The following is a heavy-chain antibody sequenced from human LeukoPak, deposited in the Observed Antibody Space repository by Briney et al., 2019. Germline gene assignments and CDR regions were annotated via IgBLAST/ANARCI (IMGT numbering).Heavy chain of an antibody. CDR1: GFSLSTSGLC. D-gene: IGHD6-13*01. J-gene: IGHJ4*02. CDR3: ARTTGGISWHFDY. V-gene: IGHV2-70*11. CDR2: IDWDDDK. Sequence: GPTLVNPTQTLTLTCTFSGFSLSTSGLCVSWIRQPPGKALEWLARIDWDDDKYYTTSLKTRLTISKDTSKNQVVLTMTNMDPVDTATYYCARTTGGISWHFDYWGQGTLLTVSS.